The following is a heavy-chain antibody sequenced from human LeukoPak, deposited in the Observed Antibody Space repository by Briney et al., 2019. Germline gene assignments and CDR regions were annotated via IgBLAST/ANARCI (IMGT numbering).Heavy chain of an antibody. CDR3: ARADLNSYGLPLFDY. CDR1: GGTFSSYA. V-gene: IGHV1-69*05. J-gene: IGHJ4*02. CDR2: IIPIFGTA. D-gene: IGHD5-18*01. Sequence: SVKVSCKASGGTFSSYAISWVRQAPGQGLEWMGRIIPIFGTANYAKKFQGRVTITTDESTSTAYMELSSLRSEDTAVYYCARADLNSYGLPLFDYWGQGTLVTVSS.